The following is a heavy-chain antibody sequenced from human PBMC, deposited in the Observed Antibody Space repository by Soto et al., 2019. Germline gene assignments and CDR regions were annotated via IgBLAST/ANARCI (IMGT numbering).Heavy chain of an antibody. Sequence: QVQLVESGGGVVQPGRSLRLSCAASGFTFSSYGMHWVRQAPGKGLEWVAVIWYDGSNKYYADSVKGRFTISRDNSKNALYLQMNSLRAEDTAVYYCARDGYSGSYYHYYGMDVWGQGTTVTVSS. J-gene: IGHJ6*02. CDR3: ARDGYSGSYYHYYGMDV. CDR1: GFTFSSYG. CDR2: IWYDGSNK. D-gene: IGHD1-26*01. V-gene: IGHV3-33*01.